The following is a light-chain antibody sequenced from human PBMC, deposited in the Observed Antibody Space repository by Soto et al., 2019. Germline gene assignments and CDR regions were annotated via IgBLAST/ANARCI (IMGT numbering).Light chain of an antibody. V-gene: IGKV3-20*01. CDR2: SVS. Sequence: EVVLTQSSGTLSLSPGERATLSCRASQSVSNRYLSWYQQKPGQAPRLLIYSVSMRATGIPDRFSGSGSDTDFTLTISRLEPEDFAVYYCQQYDKSPRTFGQGTKVDIK. CDR1: QSVSNRY. CDR3: QQYDKSPRT. J-gene: IGKJ1*01.